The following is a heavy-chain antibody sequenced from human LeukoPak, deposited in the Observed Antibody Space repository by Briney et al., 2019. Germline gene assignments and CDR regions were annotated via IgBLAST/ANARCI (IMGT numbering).Heavy chain of an antibody. CDR3: ARVRGSGWFDP. CDR2: IYYSGST. CDR1: GGSISSTSYY. Sequence: PSETLSLTCNVSGGSISSTSYYWGWIRQPPGKELEWIANIYYSGSTYYNPSLKSRVIISIDTSKNQFSLKLTSVTAADTALYYCARVRGSGWFDPWGQGTLVTVSS. J-gene: IGHJ5*02. V-gene: IGHV4-39*07.